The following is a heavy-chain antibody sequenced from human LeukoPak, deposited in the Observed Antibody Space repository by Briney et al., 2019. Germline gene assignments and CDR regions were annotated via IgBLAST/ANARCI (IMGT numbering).Heavy chain of an antibody. CDR1: GGSFSGYY. Sequence: RPSETLSLTCAVYGGSFSGYYWSWIRQPPGKGLEWIGYIYYSGSTNYNPSLKSRVTISVDTSKNQFSLKLSSVTAADTAVYYCARHGLGVLLWFGDPIKGHYFDYWGQGTLVTVSS. CDR2: IYYSGST. J-gene: IGHJ4*02. D-gene: IGHD3-10*01. V-gene: IGHV4-59*08. CDR3: ARHGLGVLLWFGDPIKGHYFDY.